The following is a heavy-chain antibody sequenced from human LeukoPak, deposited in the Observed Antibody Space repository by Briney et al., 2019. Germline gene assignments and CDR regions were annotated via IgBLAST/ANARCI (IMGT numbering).Heavy chain of an antibody. CDR1: GYTFTSYD. J-gene: IGHJ4*02. V-gene: IGHV1-8*01. D-gene: IGHD2-15*01. Sequence: ASVKVSCKASGYTFTSYDINWVRQATGQGLEWMGWMNPNSGNPGYAQKFQGRVTMTRNSSITTAYMELSSLRSVDTAVYYCARRHGRCSDGSCYYPDYWGQGTLVTVSS. CDR3: ARRHGRCSDGSCYYPDY. CDR2: MNPNSGNP.